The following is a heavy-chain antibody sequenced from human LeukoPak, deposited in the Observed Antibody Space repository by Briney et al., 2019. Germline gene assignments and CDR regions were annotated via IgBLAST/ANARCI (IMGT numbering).Heavy chain of an antibody. J-gene: IGHJ6*04. CDR1: GESFSGYY. V-gene: IGHV4-34*01. CDR3: ARGDCSSTSQQSYYYGMDV. D-gene: IGHD2-2*01. Sequence: SETLSLTCAVYGESFSGYYWSWIRQPPGKGLEWIGEINHSGSTNYNPSLKSRVTISVDTSKDQFSLKLSSVTAADTAVYYCARGDCSSTSQQSYYYGMDVWGKGTTVTVSS. CDR2: INHSGST.